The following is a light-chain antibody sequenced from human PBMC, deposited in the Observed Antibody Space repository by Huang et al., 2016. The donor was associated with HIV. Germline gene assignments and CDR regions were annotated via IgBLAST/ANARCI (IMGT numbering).Light chain of an antibody. CDR2: KAS. CDR1: QSISSW. Sequence: DIQMTQSPSTLSASVGDRVTITCRASQSISSWLAWYQQKPGKAPKVLIDKASSLESGVPSRFSGSGSGTEFTLTISSLQPDDFATYYCQQYNSYPYTFGQGTKLEIK. CDR3: QQYNSYPYT. J-gene: IGKJ2*01. V-gene: IGKV1-5*03.